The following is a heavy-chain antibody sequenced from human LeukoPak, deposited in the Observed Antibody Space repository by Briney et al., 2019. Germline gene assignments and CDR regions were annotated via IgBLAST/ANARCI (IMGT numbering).Heavy chain of an antibody. CDR1: GFTVSSNY. J-gene: IGHJ3*02. CDR2: IYSGGST. Sequence: GGSLRLSCAASGFTVSSNYMSWVRQAPGKGLEWVSVIYSGGSTYYADSVKGRFTISRDNSKNTLYLQMNSLIAEDTAVYYCARDCPWLLSAFDIWGQGTMVTLSS. CDR3: ARDCPWLLSAFDI. V-gene: IGHV3-66*02. D-gene: IGHD3-22*01.